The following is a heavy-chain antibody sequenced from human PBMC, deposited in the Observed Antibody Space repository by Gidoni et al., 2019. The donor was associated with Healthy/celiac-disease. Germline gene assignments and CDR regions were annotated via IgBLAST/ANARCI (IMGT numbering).Heavy chain of an antibody. J-gene: IGHJ4*02. CDR3: AGGPLTPGYSSGWGRIDY. V-gene: IGHV4-39*07. D-gene: IGHD6-19*01. CDR1: GGSISRSSYH. CDR2: IYYSGST. Sequence: QLPLQASVPGLVKPSETLSLTCTVSGGSISRSSYHWGWIRQPPGKGLEWFGSIYYSGSTYYNPSLKSRVTISVDTSKNQFSLKLSSVTAADTAVDYCAGGPLTPGYSSGWGRIDYWGQGTLVTVSS.